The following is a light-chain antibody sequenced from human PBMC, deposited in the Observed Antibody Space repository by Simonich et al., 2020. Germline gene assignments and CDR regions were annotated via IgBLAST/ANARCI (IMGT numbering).Light chain of an antibody. V-gene: IGLV2-14*01. CDR3: SSYTSSSFWV. CDR2: DVS. CDR1: ISDVGGYNC. Sequence: QSSLTQPASVSGSPGQSITISCPGTISDVGGYNCVSWYPQHPGKAPNLMIYDVSKRPSGVSIRFAGSKSGNTAYLTISGRQAEDEADYYCSSYTSSSFWVFGGGTKLTVL. J-gene: IGLJ3*02.